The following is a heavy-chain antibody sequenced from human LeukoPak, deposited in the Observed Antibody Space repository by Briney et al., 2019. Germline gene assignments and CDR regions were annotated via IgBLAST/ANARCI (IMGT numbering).Heavy chain of an antibody. V-gene: IGHV3-43*01. CDR2: IVWGSYRT. CDR1: GFIFDHHS. CDR3: AKNNAGGDYYHR. Sequence: GGSLRLSCATSGFIFDHHSMLWVREPPRKALEGGSLIVWGSYRTHYSGSVEGRFTISRDNSKSSMYLQMDSLRTEDTALYYCAKNNAGGDYYHRWGQGTLVTVS. D-gene: IGHD2-21*01. J-gene: IGHJ4*02.